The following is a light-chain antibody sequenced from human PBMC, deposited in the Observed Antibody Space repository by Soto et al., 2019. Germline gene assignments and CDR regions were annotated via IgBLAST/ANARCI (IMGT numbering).Light chain of an antibody. V-gene: IGLV1-44*01. CDR3: QSYDSSLSKV. CDR1: SSNIGSNA. J-gene: IGLJ1*01. CDR2: RNN. Sequence: QSALTQPPSVSGTPGQRVSISCSGSSSNIGSNAVHWYQQLPGTAPRLLIYRNNQRPSGVPDRFSGSKSGTSASLAVSGLQSEDEADYYCQSYDSSLSKVFGTGTKVTVL.